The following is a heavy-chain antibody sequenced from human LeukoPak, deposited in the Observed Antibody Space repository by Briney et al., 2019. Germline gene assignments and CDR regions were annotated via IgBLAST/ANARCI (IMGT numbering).Heavy chain of an antibody. J-gene: IGHJ4*02. Sequence: PSETLSLTCTVSGGSISSSNYYWGWIRQPPGKGLEWIGNIYYSGSTYYNPSLESRVTMSLDTSKNQFSLKLSSVTAADTAVYYCARGPDTAMDWGQGTLVTVSS. CDR1: GGSISSSNYY. CDR3: ARGPDTAMD. D-gene: IGHD5-18*01. V-gene: IGHV4-39*07. CDR2: IYYSGST.